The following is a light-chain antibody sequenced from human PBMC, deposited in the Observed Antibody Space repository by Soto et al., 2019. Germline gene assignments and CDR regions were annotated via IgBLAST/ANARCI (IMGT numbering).Light chain of an antibody. CDR3: QQYNDWPRT. CDR1: QSVSNN. J-gene: IGKJ1*01. CDR2: GPS. V-gene: IGKV3-15*01. Sequence: ERVMTQSPATLSLSRGERATLSCRASQSVSNNYLAWYQQKPGQAPRLLIYGPSTRATGIPARFSGSGSGTEFTLTISSLQSEDFAVYYCQQYNDWPRTFGQGTKVDIK.